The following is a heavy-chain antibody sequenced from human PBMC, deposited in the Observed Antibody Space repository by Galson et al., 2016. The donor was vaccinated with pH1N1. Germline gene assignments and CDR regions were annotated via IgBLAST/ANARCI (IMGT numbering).Heavy chain of an antibody. CDR1: GYSFTDYY. V-gene: IGHV1-2*02. CDR3: ARDLRDRTGYSYGGFDY. J-gene: IGHJ4*02. D-gene: IGHD5-18*01. Sequence: SVKVSCKASGYSFTDYYIHWVRQAPGQGFEWMGWINPKSGDTKYAQKFQDRVTMTKDTSITTAYMEMRRLTSDDTAVYFCARDLRDRTGYSYGGFDYWGQGTLVAVSP. CDR2: INPKSGDT.